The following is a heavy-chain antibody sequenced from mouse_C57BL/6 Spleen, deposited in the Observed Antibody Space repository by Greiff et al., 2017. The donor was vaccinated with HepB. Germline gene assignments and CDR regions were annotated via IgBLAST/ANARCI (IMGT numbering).Heavy chain of an antibody. V-gene: IGHV5-4*03. J-gene: IGHJ2*01. CDR1: GFTFSSYA. D-gene: IGHD1-2*01. CDR2: ISDGGSYT. CDR3: ARVPLLRNFDY. Sequence: EVMLVESGGGLVKPGGSLKLSCAASGFTFSSYAMSWVRQTPEKRLEWVATISDGGSYTYYPDNVKGRFTISRDNAKNNLYLQMSHLKSEDTAMYYCARVPLLRNFDYWGQGTTLTVSS.